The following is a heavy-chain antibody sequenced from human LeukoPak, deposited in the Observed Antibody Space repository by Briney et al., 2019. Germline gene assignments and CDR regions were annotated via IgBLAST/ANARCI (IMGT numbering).Heavy chain of an antibody. D-gene: IGHD6-13*01. CDR3: AKGQQLVGY. CDR2: ISVTGGTT. V-gene: IGHV3-23*01. Sequence: GGSLGLSCAASGFTFSTYDMSWVRQAPGKGLEWVSAISVTGGTTYYADSVKGRFTISRDNSKNTLYLQMNSLRAEDTAVYYCAKGQQLVGYWGQGTLVTVSS. J-gene: IGHJ4*02. CDR1: GFTFSTYD.